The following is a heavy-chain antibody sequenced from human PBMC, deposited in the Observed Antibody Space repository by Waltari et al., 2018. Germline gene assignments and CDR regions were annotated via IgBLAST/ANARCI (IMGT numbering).Heavy chain of an antibody. J-gene: IGHJ4*02. CDR2: ITWNSGKV. V-gene: IGHV3-9*01. CDR3: TKDLTHTNYEGFAN. CDR1: GFPHDAFA. Sequence: EVQLVASGGALVQPGSSLRLACATPGFPHDAFAMHWVRQVRGKGLEWVAGITWNSGKVDYAGSVKGRLTISRDNAKNLLYLQMNSLRPEDTAIYYCTKDLTHTNYEGFANWGLGTLVTVSS. D-gene: IGHD3-16*01.